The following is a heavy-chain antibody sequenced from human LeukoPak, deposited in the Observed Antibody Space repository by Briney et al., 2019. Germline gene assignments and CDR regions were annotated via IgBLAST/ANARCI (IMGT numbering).Heavy chain of an antibody. V-gene: IGHV4-59*01. D-gene: IGHD3-22*01. CDR1: GGSISSYY. CDR3: ARGYYDSSGSYYFDY. CDR2: IYYSGST. Sequence: SETLSLTCTVSGGSISSYYWSWIRRPPGKGLEWIGYIYYSGSTNYNPSLKSRVTISVDTSKNQFSLKLSSVTAADTAVYYCARGYYDSSGSYYFDYWGQGTLVTVSS. J-gene: IGHJ4*02.